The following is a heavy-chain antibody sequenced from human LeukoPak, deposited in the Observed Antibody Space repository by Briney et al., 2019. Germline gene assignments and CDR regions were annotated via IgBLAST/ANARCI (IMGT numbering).Heavy chain of an antibody. CDR2: ISANKGNT. CDR3: ARAGSSGVLDAFDI. J-gene: IGHJ3*02. D-gene: IGHD6-19*01. Sequence: ASVKVSCKASGYSFTSYGISWVRQAPGQGLEWMGWISANKGNTNYAQKLQGRVSMTTDTSTNTAYMELRSLRSDDTAVYYCARAGSSGVLDAFDIWGQGTMVTVSS. CDR1: GYSFTSYG. V-gene: IGHV1-18*01.